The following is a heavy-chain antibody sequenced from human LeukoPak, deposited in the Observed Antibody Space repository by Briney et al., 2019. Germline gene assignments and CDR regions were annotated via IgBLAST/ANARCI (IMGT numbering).Heavy chain of an antibody. CDR2: IYYSGST. V-gene: IGHV4-59*01. J-gene: IGHJ4*02. D-gene: IGHD5-18*01. CDR1: GRSISSYY. CDR3: ARAPEVGYSYGNFDY. Sequence: KPSETLSLTCTVSGRSISSYYWSWIRQPPGKGLEWIGYIYYSGSTNYNPSLKSRVTISVDTSKNQFSLKLSSVTAADTAVYYCARAPEVGYSYGNFDYWGQGTLVTVSS.